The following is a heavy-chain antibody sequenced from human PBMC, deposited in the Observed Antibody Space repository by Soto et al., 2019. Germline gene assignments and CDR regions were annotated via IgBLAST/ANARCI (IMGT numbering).Heavy chain of an antibody. J-gene: IGHJ6*02. CDR2: SNHSGIT. D-gene: IGHD2-15*01. CDR3: ARGSYRSVMEV. V-gene: IGHV4-34*01. CDR1: GGSFRGYC. Sequence: PETLHLTYAVYGGSFRGYCWRWIRQPPGKGLDGIVESNHSGITNYNPSLKSRVTISLVTSKDQFSLKLSSVTAADTAVYCCARGSYRSVMEVWGQGTTVIGSS.